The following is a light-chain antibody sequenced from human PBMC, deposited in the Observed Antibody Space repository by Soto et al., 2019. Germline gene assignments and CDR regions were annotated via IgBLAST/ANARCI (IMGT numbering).Light chain of an antibody. CDR3: QKRSNGGT. Sequence: EIVLTQSPATLSLSPGERATLSCRASQSVSSYLVWYQQKPGQAPRLLIYDASNRATGIPARFSGSGSGTDFTLTISSLEPEDFAVYYCQKRSNGGTFGQGTKVEIK. CDR1: QSVSSY. V-gene: IGKV3-11*01. J-gene: IGKJ1*01. CDR2: DAS.